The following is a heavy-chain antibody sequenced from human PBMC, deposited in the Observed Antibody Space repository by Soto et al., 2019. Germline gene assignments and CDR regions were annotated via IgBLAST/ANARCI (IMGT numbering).Heavy chain of an antibody. V-gene: IGHV3-30*02. CDR3: AKVSGVRFGELLSPIDY. Sequence: PGGSLRLSCAASGFTFSSYGMHWVRQAPGKGLEWVAVIWYDGSNKYYADSVKGRFTISRDNSKNTLYLQMNSLRAEDTAVYYCAKVSGVRFGELLSPIDYWGQGTLVTVSS. CDR2: IWYDGSNK. J-gene: IGHJ4*02. CDR1: GFTFSSYG. D-gene: IGHD3-10*01.